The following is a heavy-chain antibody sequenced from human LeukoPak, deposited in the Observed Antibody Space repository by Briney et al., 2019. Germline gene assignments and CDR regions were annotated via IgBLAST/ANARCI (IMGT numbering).Heavy chain of an antibody. CDR2: ISGSGGST. D-gene: IGHD2-2*01. J-gene: IGHJ4*02. CDR3: ARDGRYCSSPSCYFDY. V-gene: IGHV3-23*01. Sequence: GGSLRLSCAASGFTFSSYAMSWVRQAPGKGLEWVSAISGSGGSTYYADSVKGRFTISRDNAKNSLFLQMNSLRADDTAVYYCARDGRYCSSPSCYFDYWGQGTLVTVSS. CDR1: GFTFSSYA.